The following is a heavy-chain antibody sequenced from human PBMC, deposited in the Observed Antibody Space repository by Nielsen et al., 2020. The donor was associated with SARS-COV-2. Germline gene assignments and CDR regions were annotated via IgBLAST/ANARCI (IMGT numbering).Heavy chain of an antibody. CDR1: GGSIRSYY. D-gene: IGHD6-19*01. CDR3: ARESVTGTDAFDI. Sequence: SETLSLTCTVSGGSIRSYYWSWIRQPPGKGLEWIGYIYYSGSTNYNPSLKSRVTISVDTSKNQFSLKLSSVTAADTAVYYCARESVTGTDAFDIWGQGTVVTVSS. J-gene: IGHJ3*02. CDR2: IYYSGST. V-gene: IGHV4-59*13.